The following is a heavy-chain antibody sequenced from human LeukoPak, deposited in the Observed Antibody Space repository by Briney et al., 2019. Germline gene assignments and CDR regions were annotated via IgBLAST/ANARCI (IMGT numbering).Heavy chain of an antibody. CDR3: AKDFVVVPGNVNYFDY. V-gene: IGHV3-7*01. CDR2: IKEDGSEK. Sequence: QTGGSLRLSCAASGFTFNNYWMSWVRQAPGKGLEWVANIKEDGSEKYYVDSVKGRFTISRDNAMNSLYLQMNSLRAEDTAVYYCAKDFVVVPGNVNYFDYWGQGTLVTVSS. D-gene: IGHD2-21*02. CDR1: GFTFNNYW. J-gene: IGHJ4*02.